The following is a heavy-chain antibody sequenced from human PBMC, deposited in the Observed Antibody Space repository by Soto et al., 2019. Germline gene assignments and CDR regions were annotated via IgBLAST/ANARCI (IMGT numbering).Heavy chain of an antibody. CDR2: INHSGST. V-gene: IGHV4-34*01. CDR1: GGSFSGYY. J-gene: IGHJ5*02. CDR3: ARGRYCSSTSCYNWFDP. D-gene: IGHD2-2*01. Sequence: KPSETLSLTCAVYGGSFSGYYWSWIRQPPGKGLEWIGEINHSGSTNYNPSLKSRVTISVDTSKNQFSLKLSSVTAADTAVYYCARGRYCSSTSCYNWFDPWGQGTLVTVSS.